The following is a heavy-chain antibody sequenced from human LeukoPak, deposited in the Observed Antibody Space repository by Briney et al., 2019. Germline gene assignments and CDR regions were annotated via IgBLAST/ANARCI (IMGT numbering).Heavy chain of an antibody. CDR1: GASISSGTNY. CDR3: ARARGCSSTSCLNWFDP. V-gene: IGHV4-61*02. CDR2: IYTSGST. D-gene: IGHD2-2*01. J-gene: IGHJ5*02. Sequence: SETLSLTCTVSGASISSGTNYWSWIRQPAGKGLEWIGRIYTSGSTSYSPSLKSRVTISVDTSKNQFSLKLNSVTAADTAVYYCARARGCSSTSCLNWFDPWGQGTLVTVSS.